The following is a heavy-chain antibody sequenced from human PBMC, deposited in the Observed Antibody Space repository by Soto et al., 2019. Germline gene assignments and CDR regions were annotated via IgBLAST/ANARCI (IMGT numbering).Heavy chain of an antibody. D-gene: IGHD4-17*01. Sequence: SETLSLTCAVYGGSFSGYYWSWIRQPPGKGLEWIGEINHSGSTNYNPSLKSRVTISVDTSKNQFSLKLSSVTAADTAVYYCARETTVTPGGFDYWGQGTLVTVSS. CDR1: GGSFSGYY. CDR2: INHSGST. CDR3: ARETTVTPGGFDY. V-gene: IGHV4-34*01. J-gene: IGHJ4*02.